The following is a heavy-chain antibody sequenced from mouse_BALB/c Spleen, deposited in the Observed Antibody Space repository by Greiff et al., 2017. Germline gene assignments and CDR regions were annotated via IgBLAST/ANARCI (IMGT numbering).Heavy chain of an antibody. CDR1: GYTFTSYW. CDR2: IAPGSGST. CDR3: AREPYGNYDAMDY. Sequence: DLVKPGASVKLSCKASGYTFTSYWINWIKQRPGQGLEWIGRIAPGSGSTYYNEMFKGKATLAVDTSSSTAYIQLSSLSSEDSAVYFCAREPYGNYDAMDYWGQGTSVTVSS. V-gene: IGHV1S41*01. D-gene: IGHD2-1*01. J-gene: IGHJ4*01.